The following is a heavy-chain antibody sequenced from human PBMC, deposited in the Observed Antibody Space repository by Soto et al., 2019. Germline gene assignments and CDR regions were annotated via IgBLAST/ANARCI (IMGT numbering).Heavy chain of an antibody. CDR3: ARQDDYDILTGYYRDY. D-gene: IGHD3-9*01. J-gene: IGHJ4*02. CDR1: GYSFTSYW. Sequence: RESLKISCKGSGYSFTSYWIGWVRQMPGKGLEWMGIIYPGDSDTRYSPSFQGQVTISADKSISTAYLQWSSLKASDTAMYYCARQDDYDILTGYYRDYWGQGTLVTVSS. V-gene: IGHV5-51*01. CDR2: IYPGDSDT.